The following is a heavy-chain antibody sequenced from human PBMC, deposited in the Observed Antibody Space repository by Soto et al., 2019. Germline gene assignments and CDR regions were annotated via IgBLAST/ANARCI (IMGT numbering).Heavy chain of an antibody. J-gene: IGHJ6*03. CDR1: GFTFSNYA. Sequence: GGSLRLSCAASGFTFSNYAMHWVRQAPGKGLEWVAVIWYDGSNKYYPDSVKGRFTISRDNSKNTLDLKMNSLRVEDTAVYYCARDGRMVRGDPHYMDVWGKGITVTVSS. CDR3: ARDGRMVRGDPHYMDV. CDR2: IWYDGSNK. V-gene: IGHV3-33*01. D-gene: IGHD3-10*01.